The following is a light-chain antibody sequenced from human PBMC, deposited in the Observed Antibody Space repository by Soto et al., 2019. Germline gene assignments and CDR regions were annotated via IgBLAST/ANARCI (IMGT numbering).Light chain of an antibody. CDR1: HSVSSD. V-gene: IGKV3-20*01. Sequence: EIVMAQSPDTLSLSPGERATLYCRAGHSVSSDLAWYHQKPGQAPRLLIYDASSRATGIPDRFSGGGSGTDFTLTISRLEPEDFAVYYCQHYSSSPPAITFGQGTRLEI. CDR2: DAS. CDR3: QHYSSSPPAIT. J-gene: IGKJ5*01.